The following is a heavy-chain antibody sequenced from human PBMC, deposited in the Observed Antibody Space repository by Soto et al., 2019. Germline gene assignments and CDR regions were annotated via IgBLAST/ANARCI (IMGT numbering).Heavy chain of an antibody. V-gene: IGHV6-1*01. J-gene: IGHJ5*02. Sequence: SQTLSLTCAVSGDSVSSNSAAWNWIRQSPSRGLEWLGRTYYRSKWYNDYAVSVKSRITINPDTSKNQFSLQLNSVTPEDTAVYYCARELDYDILTGYPNWFDPWGQGTLVTV. CDR3: ARELDYDILTGYPNWFDP. CDR2: TYYRSKWYN. CDR1: GDSVSSNSAA. D-gene: IGHD3-9*01.